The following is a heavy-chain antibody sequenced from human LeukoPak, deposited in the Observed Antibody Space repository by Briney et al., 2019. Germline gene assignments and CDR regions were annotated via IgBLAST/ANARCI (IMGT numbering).Heavy chain of an antibody. Sequence: SLRLSCTASGFTFGDYAMTWVRQAPGKGLEWLAVVLSDGSDQYYGDSVQGRFTVSRDNSKNTLYLQMDNLRFEDTAVYYCARVSKPGWFDYYYMDVWGKGTTVIVSS. D-gene: IGHD3-10*01. J-gene: IGHJ6*03. CDR1: GFTFGDYA. V-gene: IGHV3-30*04. CDR2: VLSDGSDQ. CDR3: ARVSKPGWFDYYYMDV.